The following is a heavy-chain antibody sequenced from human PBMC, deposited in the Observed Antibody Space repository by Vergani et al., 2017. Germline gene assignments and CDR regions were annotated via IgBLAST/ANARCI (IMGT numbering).Heavy chain of an antibody. Sequence: QVQLVESGGGVVQPGRSLRLSCAASGFTFGDHGIHWVRQAPGKGLEWVSVIYSGGSTYYADSVKGRFTISRDNSKNTLYLQMNSLRAEDTAVYYCAKSLRAYGMDVWGQGTTVTVSS. J-gene: IGHJ6*02. CDR1: GFTFGDHG. CDR2: IYSGGST. CDR3: AKSLRAYGMDV. V-gene: IGHV3-NL1*01. D-gene: IGHD3-16*01.